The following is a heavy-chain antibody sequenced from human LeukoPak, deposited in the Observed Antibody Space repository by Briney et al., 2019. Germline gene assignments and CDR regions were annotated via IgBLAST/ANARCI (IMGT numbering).Heavy chain of an antibody. V-gene: IGHV4-34*01. D-gene: IGHD4-17*01. Sequence: SETLSLTCAVYGGSFSGYYWSWIRQPPGKGLEWIGEINHSGSTNYNPSLKSRVTISVDTSKNQFSLKLSSVPAADTAVYYCARASSTVTTNYWGQGTLVTVSS. CDR2: INHSGST. J-gene: IGHJ4*02. CDR1: GGSFSGYY. CDR3: ARASSTVTTNY.